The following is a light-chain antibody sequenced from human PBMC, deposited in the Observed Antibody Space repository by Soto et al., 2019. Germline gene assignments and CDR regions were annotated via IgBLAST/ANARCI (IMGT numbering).Light chain of an antibody. Sequence: DIVLTQSPGTLSLSPGESATLSCRASQSVDGTYITWYQQKPGQAPRLLIYGASGRATGIPDRFSGSGSGIDFTLTISRLYPEDFAVYYCQHYDSFLTVGQGTKVEVK. J-gene: IGKJ1*01. CDR2: GAS. CDR1: QSVDGTY. V-gene: IGKV3-20*01. CDR3: QHYDSFLT.